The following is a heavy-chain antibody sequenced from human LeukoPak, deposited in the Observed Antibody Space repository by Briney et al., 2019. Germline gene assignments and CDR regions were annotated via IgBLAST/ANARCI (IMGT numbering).Heavy chain of an antibody. V-gene: IGHV3-30*02. CDR1: GFTFGTYG. CDR3: ARDTSYFDY. CDR2: IRFDGSHK. J-gene: IGHJ4*02. Sequence: GGSLRLSCVASGFTFGTYGVHWVRQAPGKGLERVAFIRFDGSHKYHADSVRGRFTISRDNSKNTVYLQMNSLRVDDTAVYYCARDTSYFDYWGQGTLVTVSS.